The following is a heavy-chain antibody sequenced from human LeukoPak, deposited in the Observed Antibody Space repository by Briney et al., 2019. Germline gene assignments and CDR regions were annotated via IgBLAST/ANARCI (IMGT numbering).Heavy chain of an antibody. CDR3: AKDARYFDVYYYGMDV. Sequence: PGGSLRLSCAASGFTFDDYAMHWVRQAPGKGLEWVAVISYDGSNKYYADSVKGRFTISRDNSKNTLYLQMNSLRAEDTAVYYCAKDARYFDVYYYGMDVWGQGTTVTVSS. D-gene: IGHD3-9*01. CDR1: GFTFDDYA. V-gene: IGHV3-30*18. J-gene: IGHJ6*02. CDR2: ISYDGSNK.